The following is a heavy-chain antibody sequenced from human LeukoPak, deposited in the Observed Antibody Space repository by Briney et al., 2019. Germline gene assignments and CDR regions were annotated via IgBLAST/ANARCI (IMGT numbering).Heavy chain of an antibody. CDR1: GYTFTGYY. Sequence: GASVKVSCKASGYTFTGYYTHWVRQAPGQGLEWMGWINPNSGGTNYAQKFQGRVTMTRDTSISTAYMELSRLRSDDTAVYYCARARIKLGGWFDPWGQGTLVTVSS. CDR3: ARARIKLGGWFDP. CDR2: INPNSGGT. D-gene: IGHD1-7*01. V-gene: IGHV1-2*02. J-gene: IGHJ5*02.